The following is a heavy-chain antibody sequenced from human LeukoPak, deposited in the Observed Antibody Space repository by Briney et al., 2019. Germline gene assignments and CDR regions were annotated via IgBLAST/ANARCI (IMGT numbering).Heavy chain of an antibody. V-gene: IGHV3-7*01. D-gene: IGHD4-17*01. CDR2: IKQDGSEK. CDR1: GFTFSSYW. CDR3: ARDPGYGDYLYYFDY. Sequence: GGSLRLSCAASGFTFSSYWMSWVRQAPGKGLEWVANIKQDGSEKYYVDSVKGRFTISRDNAKNSLYLQMNSLRAEDTAVYYCARDPGYGDYLYYFDYWGQGTLVTVSS. J-gene: IGHJ4*02.